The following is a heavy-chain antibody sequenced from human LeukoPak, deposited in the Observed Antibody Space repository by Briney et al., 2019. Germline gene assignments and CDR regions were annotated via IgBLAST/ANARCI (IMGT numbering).Heavy chain of an antibody. CDR1: GYTFTSNY. V-gene: IGHV1-18*04. J-gene: IGHJ4*02. D-gene: IGHD3-9*01. CDR3: ARDGYYDILTGYKPDY. CDR2: ISAYNGNT. Sequence: ASVKVSCKASGYTFTSNYIHWVRQAPGQGLEWMGWISAYNGNTNYAQKLQGRVTMTTDTSTSTAYMELRSLRSDDTAVYYCARDGYYDILTGYKPDYWGQGTLVTVSS.